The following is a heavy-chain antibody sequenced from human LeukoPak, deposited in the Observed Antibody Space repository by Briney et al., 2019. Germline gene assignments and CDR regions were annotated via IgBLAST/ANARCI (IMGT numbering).Heavy chain of an antibody. CDR1: GGSISSSSYY. CDR3: ARRGYYDSSGSYAGAFDI. D-gene: IGHD3-22*01. Sequence: SETLSLTCTVSGGSISSSSYYWGWIRQRPGKGLEWIGSIYYSGSTYYNPSLKSRVTISVDTSKNQFSLKLSSVTAADTAVYYCARRGYYDSSGSYAGAFDIWGQGTMVTVSS. CDR2: IYYSGST. V-gene: IGHV4-39*01. J-gene: IGHJ3*02.